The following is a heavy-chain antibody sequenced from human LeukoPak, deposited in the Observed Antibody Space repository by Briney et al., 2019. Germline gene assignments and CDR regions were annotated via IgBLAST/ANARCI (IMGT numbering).Heavy chain of an antibody. D-gene: IGHD6-25*01. CDR2: IRYSGRT. V-gene: IGHV4-39*02. J-gene: IGHJ4*02. Sequence: PSETLSLTCTVSGGSISSNTYYWSWIRQPPGKGLEWIGSIRYSGRTYYKPSPKSRVTLSVDTSKNQLLLNLRSVTAADTAMYYCAREFNGSPDYLGQGTLVTVSS. CDR1: GGSISSNTYY. CDR3: AREFNGSPDY.